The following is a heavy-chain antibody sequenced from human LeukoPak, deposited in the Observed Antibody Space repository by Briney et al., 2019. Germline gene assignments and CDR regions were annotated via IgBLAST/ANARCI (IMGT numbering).Heavy chain of an antibody. J-gene: IGHJ3*02. V-gene: IGHV1-8*01. CDR1: GYTFTGYD. CDR3: ARGYVDIVATRGDDGSFDI. CDR2: MNPNSGNT. D-gene: IGHD5-12*01. Sequence: GASVKVSCKASGYTFTGYDINWVRQATGQGLEWRGWMNPNSGNTGYAQKFQGRVTMTRNTSISTAYMELSSLRSEDTAVYYCARGYVDIVATRGDDGSFDIWGQGTMVTVSS.